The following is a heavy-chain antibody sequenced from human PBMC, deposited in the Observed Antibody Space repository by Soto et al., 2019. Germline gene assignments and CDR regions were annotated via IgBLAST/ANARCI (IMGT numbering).Heavy chain of an antibody. V-gene: IGHV2-5*02. D-gene: IGHD2-8*02. CDR2: IYWDDDK. CDR3: AHRTPGCCSPWDTGVFDH. J-gene: IGHJ4*02. Sequence: QITLKESGPTRVKPTQPLTLTCTFSGFSLSTSGVGVGWIRQPPGKALEHLALIYWDDDKRYNSSLRSRLTITKDTSKSQVFLTMTNMDPADTATYFCAHRTPGCCSPWDTGVFDHWGQGVLVTVSS. CDR1: GFSLSTSGVG.